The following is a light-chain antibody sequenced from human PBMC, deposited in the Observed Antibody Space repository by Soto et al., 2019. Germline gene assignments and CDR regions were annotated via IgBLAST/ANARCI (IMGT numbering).Light chain of an antibody. J-gene: IGKJ1*01. CDR2: KAS. CDR1: QSISSW. Sequence: DIQMTQSPSTLSASVGDRVTITCRASQSISSWLAWYQQKPGKAPKILIYKASSLDSGVPSRFSGSGSGTEFTLTISSLQPDDFATYYCQQYYSYWTFGQGTKVDIK. V-gene: IGKV1-5*03. CDR3: QQYYSYWT.